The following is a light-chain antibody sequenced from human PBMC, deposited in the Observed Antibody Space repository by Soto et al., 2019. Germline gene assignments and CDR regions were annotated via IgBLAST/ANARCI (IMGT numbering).Light chain of an antibody. J-gene: IGKJ2*01. CDR3: QQSYSAPYT. Sequence: DIHMTHSPSTLSASVGDRVTITCRASESISSWLAWYQQKPGKAPKLLIYDASSLQTGVPSRFSGSGSGTDFSLTISSLQHEDVATYYCQQSYSAPYTFGQGTTLEIK. V-gene: IGKV1-5*01. CDR2: DAS. CDR1: ESISSW.